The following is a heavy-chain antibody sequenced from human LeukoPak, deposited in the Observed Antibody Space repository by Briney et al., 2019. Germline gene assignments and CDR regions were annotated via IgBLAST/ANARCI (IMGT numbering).Heavy chain of an antibody. J-gene: IGHJ4*02. V-gene: IGHV4-34*01. CDR2: INHSGSA. CDR3: ARGQKYTSGYTVTELGSRYFDY. CDR1: GFTFSSYE. Sequence: PGGSLRLSCAASGFTFSSYEMNWVRQAPGKGLEWIGEINHSGSANYNPSLKSRVTISVDTSKNQFSLKLSSVTAADTAVYYCARGQKYTSGYTVTELGSRYFDYWGQGTLVTVSS. D-gene: IGHD5-18*01.